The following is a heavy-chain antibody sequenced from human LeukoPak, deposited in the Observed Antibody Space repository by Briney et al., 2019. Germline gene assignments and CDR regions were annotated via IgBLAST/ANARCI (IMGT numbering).Heavy chain of an antibody. Sequence: GGSLRLSCAASGFTVSSNYMSWVRQAPGKGLEWVSAIYSGGSTYYADSVKGRFTISRDNSKNTLYLQMNSLRAEDTAVYYCARLLGAPNYYGMDVWGQGTTVTVSS. CDR1: GFTVSSNY. J-gene: IGHJ6*02. CDR2: IYSGGST. D-gene: IGHD3-16*01. CDR3: ARLLGAPNYYGMDV. V-gene: IGHV3-66*04.